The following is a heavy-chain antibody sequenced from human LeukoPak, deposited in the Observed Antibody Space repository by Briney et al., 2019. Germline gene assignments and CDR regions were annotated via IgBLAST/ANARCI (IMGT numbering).Heavy chain of an antibody. Sequence: SVKVSRKASGGTFSSYAISWVRRAPGQGLEWMGGIIPIFGTANYAQKFQGRVTITADESTSTAYMELSSLRSEDTAVYYCARDLNETPSSGWYEATVFDYWGQGTLVTVSS. CDR3: ARDLNETPSSGWYEATVFDY. J-gene: IGHJ4*02. D-gene: IGHD6-19*01. CDR1: GGTFSSYA. CDR2: IIPIFGTA. V-gene: IGHV1-69*13.